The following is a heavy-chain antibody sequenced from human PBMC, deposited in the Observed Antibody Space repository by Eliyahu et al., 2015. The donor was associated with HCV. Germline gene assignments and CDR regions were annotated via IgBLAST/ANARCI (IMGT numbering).Heavy chain of an antibody. CDR3: AKDSRIVVVTAYFQH. CDR1: GFXXSXYG. J-gene: IGHJ1*01. CDR2: XSYDGSNK. D-gene: IGHD2-21*02. V-gene: IGHV3-30*18. Sequence: QVQLVESGGGVVQPGRSXRLSCAAXGFXXSXYGMXWVRQAPGKGLEWVAVXSYDGSNKYYADSVKGXFTISRDNSKNTLYLQMNSLRAEDTAVYYCAKDSRIVVVTAYFQHWGQGTLVTVSS.